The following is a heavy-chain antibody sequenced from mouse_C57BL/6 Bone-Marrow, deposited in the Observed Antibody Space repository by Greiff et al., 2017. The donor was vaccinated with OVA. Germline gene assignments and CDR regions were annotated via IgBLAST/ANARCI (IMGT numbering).Heavy chain of an antibody. V-gene: IGHV14-4*01. D-gene: IGHD6-1*01. CDR1: GFNIKDDY. Sequence: VQLQQSGAELVRPGASVKLSCTASGFNIKDDYMHWVKQRPEQGLEWIGWIDPENGDTEYASKFQGKATITADTSSNTAYLQLSSLTSEDTAVYYCSLYYAVGYWGQGTSVTVSS. CDR2: IDPENGDT. CDR3: SLYYAVGY. J-gene: IGHJ4*01.